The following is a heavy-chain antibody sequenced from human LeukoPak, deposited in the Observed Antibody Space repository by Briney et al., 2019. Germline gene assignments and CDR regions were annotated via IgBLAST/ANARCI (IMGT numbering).Heavy chain of an antibody. D-gene: IGHD6-19*01. V-gene: IGHV4-59*01. J-gene: IGHJ4*02. CDR2: IYYSGST. CDR1: GGSISSYY. CDR3: ARGSSGRYSHLGY. Sequence: NPSETLSLTCTVSGGSISSYYWNWIRQPPGKGLEWIGYIYYSGSTNYNPSLKSRVAISLDTSKNQFSLKLSSVTAADTAVYYCARGSSGRYSHLGYWGQGTLVTVSS.